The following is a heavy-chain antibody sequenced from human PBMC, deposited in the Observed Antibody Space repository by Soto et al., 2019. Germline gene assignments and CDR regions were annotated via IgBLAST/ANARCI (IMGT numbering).Heavy chain of an antibody. D-gene: IGHD6-13*01. CDR1: GGSISRYY. Sequence: LSLTCTVSGGSISRYYWSWIRQSPGKGLEWIGYIYYSGSTSYNPSLKSRVTISGDTSKNQFSLKMTSVTAADTAVYYCARGPSSSSWSNWFDPWGQGTLVTV. CDR2: IYYSGST. J-gene: IGHJ5*02. CDR3: ARGPSSSSWSNWFDP. V-gene: IGHV4-59*01.